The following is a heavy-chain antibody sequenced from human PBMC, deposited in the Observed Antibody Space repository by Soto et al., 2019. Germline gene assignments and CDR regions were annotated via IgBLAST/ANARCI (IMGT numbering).Heavy chain of an antibody. CDR3: ARGGYGDYERGHDAFDI. CDR2: IWYDGSNK. V-gene: IGHV3-33*01. CDR1: GFTFSSYG. J-gene: IGHJ3*02. Sequence: GGSLRLSCAASGFTFSSYGMHWVRQAPGKGLEWVAVIWYDGSNKYYADSVKGRFTISRDNSKNTLYLQMNSLRAEDTAVYYCARGGYGDYERGHDAFDIWGQGTMVTVSS. D-gene: IGHD4-17*01.